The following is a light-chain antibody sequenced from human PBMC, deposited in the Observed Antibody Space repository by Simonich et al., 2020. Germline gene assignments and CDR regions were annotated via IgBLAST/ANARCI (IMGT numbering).Light chain of an antibody. J-gene: IGKJ4*01. V-gene: IGKV4-1*01. CDR1: QSVLYSSNNKNY. CDR2: WAS. Sequence: DIVMTQSPDSLAVSLGERDTLNCKSSQSVLYSSNNKNYLAWYQQKPEQPPKLLIYWASTRESGVPDRFSGSGSGTDFTLTIRSLKAEDVAVYYCQQYYSTPLTFGGGTKVEIK. CDR3: QQYYSTPLT.